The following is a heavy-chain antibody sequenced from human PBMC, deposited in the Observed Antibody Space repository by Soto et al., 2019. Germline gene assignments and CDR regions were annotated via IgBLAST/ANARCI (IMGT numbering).Heavy chain of an antibody. J-gene: IGHJ4*02. CDR1: GFTFSDHY. D-gene: IGHD2-15*01. CDR2: TRNKANRYST. CDR3: VRLGYCSGGKCYPFAC. V-gene: IGHV3-72*01. Sequence: GSLRLSCAASGFTFSDHYMDWVRQAPGKGLEWVGRTRNKANRYSTDYAASVKGRFTISRDDSKSSLYLQMNSLRTEDTAVYYCVRLGYCSGGKCYPFACWGRGTLVTVSS.